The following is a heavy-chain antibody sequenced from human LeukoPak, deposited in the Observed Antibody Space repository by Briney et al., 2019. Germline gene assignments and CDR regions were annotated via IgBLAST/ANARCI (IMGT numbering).Heavy chain of an antibody. CDR2: INPNSGGT. J-gene: IGHJ4*02. CDR3: ARAWILNYYDSSGYLPPPSDY. CDR1: GYTFTGYC. V-gene: IGHV1-2*02. D-gene: IGHD3-22*01. Sequence: ASVKVSCKASGYTFTGYCMHWVRQAPGQGLEWMGWINPNSGGTNYAQKFQGRVTMTRDTSISTAYMELSRLRSDDTAVYYCARAWILNYYDSSGYLPPPSDYWGQGTLVTVSS.